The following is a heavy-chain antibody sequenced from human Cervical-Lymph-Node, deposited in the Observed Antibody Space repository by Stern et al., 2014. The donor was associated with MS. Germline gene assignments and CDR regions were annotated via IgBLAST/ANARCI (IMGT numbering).Heavy chain of an antibody. Sequence: QVTLKESGPALVRPTQTLTLTCNFSGFLLASAGVGVGWIRQPPGKALEWLALIYGDDDKRYNPSLRNRLTIAKDRFRNQVFLTMTNVGLTDTATYYCAHNQIMLYGVGNVGFDFWGQGTLVTVSS. D-gene: IGHD3-3*01. CDR3: AHNQIMLYGVGNVGFDF. CDR1: GFLLASAGVG. V-gene: IGHV2-5*02. CDR2: IYGDDDK. J-gene: IGHJ4*02.